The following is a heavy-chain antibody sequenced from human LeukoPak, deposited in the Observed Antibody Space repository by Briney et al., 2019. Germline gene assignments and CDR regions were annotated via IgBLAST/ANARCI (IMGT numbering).Heavy chain of an antibody. CDR1: GGSISSSSYY. CDR2: INHSGST. J-gene: IGHJ5*02. Sequence: SETLSLTCTLSGGSISSSSYYWGWIRQPPGKGLEWIGEINHSGSTNYNPSLKSPVTISVDTSKTKFSLKLSSVTAADTAVYYCARGARIQLWLRSWFDPWGQGTLVTVSS. D-gene: IGHD5-18*01. CDR3: ARGARIQLWLRSWFDP. V-gene: IGHV4-39*07.